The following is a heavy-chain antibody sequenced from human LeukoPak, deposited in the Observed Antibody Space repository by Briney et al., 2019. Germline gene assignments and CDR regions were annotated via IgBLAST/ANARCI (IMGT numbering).Heavy chain of an antibody. D-gene: IGHD4-23*01. J-gene: IGHJ4*02. CDR2: IKTDGSTT. CDR1: GFTFSSSW. CDR3: ARGRPHGNDH. Sequence: GGSLRLSCAVSGFTFSSSWMHWVRQAPGKGLVWVSHIKTDGSTTAYADSVKGRFTISRDNAKNTLYLQMNSLGVEDTAVYYCARGRPHGNDHWGQGTLVTVSS. V-gene: IGHV3-74*01.